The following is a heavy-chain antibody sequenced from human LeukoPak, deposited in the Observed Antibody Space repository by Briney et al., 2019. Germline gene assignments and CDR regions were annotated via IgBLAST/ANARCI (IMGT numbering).Heavy chain of an antibody. CDR2: ISGSGSTI. Sequence: GGSLRLSCAASGFTFSSYEMNWVRQAPGKGLEWVSYISGSGSTIYYADSVKGRFTISRDNAKNSLYLQMNSLRAEDTAVYYCARVPWNARDAFDIWGQGTMVTVSS. D-gene: IGHD1-1*01. V-gene: IGHV3-48*03. CDR3: ARVPWNARDAFDI. J-gene: IGHJ3*02. CDR1: GFTFSSYE.